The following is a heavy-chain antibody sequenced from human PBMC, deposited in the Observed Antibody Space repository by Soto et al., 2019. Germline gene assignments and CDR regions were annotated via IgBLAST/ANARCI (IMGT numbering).Heavy chain of an antibody. Sequence: QITLNESGPTQVKPRQTLTLTCTFSGFSLTTSGVGVGWIRQSPGKAPEWLALIYWDDAKRYSPSLKSRLTITQDTSKNQVVVTTADLAPADTATYFCAHRVLRSVFGFVTTTAIYFDFWCQGAPVAVSS. V-gene: IGHV2-5*02. CDR3: AHRVLRSVFGFVTTTAIYFDF. D-gene: IGHD3-3*01. CDR2: IYWDDAK. CDR1: GFSLTTSGVG. J-gene: IGHJ4*02.